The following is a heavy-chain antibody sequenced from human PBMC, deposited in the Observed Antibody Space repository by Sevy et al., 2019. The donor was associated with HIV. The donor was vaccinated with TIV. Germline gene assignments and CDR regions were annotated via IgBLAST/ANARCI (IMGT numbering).Heavy chain of an antibody. CDR1: GFTFSNHA. CDR2: IRYDGSNE. V-gene: IGHV3-30*02. Sequence: GGSLRLSCAASGFTFSNHAMHWVRQAPGKGLEWVAFIRYDGSNEYYADSVKGRFTISRDNSKNTLYLQMNSLRPEDTAVYYWAKDRKVLLVVYAIPFDVFDIWGQGTMVTVSS. J-gene: IGHJ3*02. D-gene: IGHD2-8*02. CDR3: AKDRKVLLVVYAIPFDVFDI.